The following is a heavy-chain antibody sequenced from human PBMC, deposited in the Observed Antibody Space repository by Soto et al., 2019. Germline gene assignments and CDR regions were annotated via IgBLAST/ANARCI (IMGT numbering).Heavy chain of an antibody. CDR3: ARVWGYSYGLASDI. V-gene: IGHV4-30-2*01. D-gene: IGHD5-18*01. CDR2: IYHSGST. CDR1: GGSIRRGVDS. Sequence: SETLCLTYTVSGGSIRRGVDSGSWIRQPPGKGLEWIGYIYHSGSTYYNPSLNSRVTISVDRSKSQFSLKLSSVTAADTAVCYCARVWGYSYGLASDIWGQGTMVT. J-gene: IGHJ3*02.